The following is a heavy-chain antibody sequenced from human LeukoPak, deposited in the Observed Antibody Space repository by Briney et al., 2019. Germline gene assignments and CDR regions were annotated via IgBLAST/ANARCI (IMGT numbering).Heavy chain of an antibody. D-gene: IGHD3/OR15-3a*01. J-gene: IGHJ4*02. V-gene: IGHV3-33*01. Sequence: GRSLRLSCAASGFTFSSYGMHWVRQAPGKGLEWVAVIWYDGSNKYYADSVKGRFTISRDNSKNTLYLQMSSLRAEDTAVYYCARGVLDRFPFDYWGQGTLVTVSS. CDR1: GFTFSSYG. CDR2: IWYDGSNK. CDR3: ARGVLDRFPFDY.